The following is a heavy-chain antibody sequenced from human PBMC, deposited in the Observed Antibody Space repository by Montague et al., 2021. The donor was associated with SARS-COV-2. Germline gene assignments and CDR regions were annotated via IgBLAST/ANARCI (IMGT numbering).Heavy chain of an antibody. CDR2: IWYDGSNK. J-gene: IGHJ6*02. Sequence: YLRLSCAASGFTFSSYGMHWVRQAPGKGLEWVAVIWYDGSNKYYADSVKGRFTISRDNSKNTLYLQMNSLRAEDTAVYYCARVLSYYGMDVWGQGTTVTVSS. V-gene: IGHV3-33*01. CDR3: ARVLSYYGMDV. CDR1: GFTFSSYG. D-gene: IGHD3-10*01.